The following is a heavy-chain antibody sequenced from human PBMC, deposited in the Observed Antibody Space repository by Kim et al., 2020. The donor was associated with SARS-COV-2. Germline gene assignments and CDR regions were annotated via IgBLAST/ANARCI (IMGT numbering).Heavy chain of an antibody. D-gene: IGHD1-26*01. CDR1: GFTFADNY. Sequence: GGSLRLSCVGSGFTFADNYMNWVRQAPGKGLEWISFITGGGSTVYYNASVKGRTSTSRDNSKKTLFLQMNRRTGDATALYYAAGAPEVHFYSIVDV. CDR2: ITGGGSTV. J-gene: IGHJ6*01. CDR3: AGAPEVHFYSIVDV. V-gene: IGHV3-23*03.